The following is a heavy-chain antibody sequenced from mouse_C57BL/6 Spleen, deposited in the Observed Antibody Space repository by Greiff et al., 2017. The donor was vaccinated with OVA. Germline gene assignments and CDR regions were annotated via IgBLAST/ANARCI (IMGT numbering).Heavy chain of an antibody. CDR2: IYPRDGST. CDR3: ARKAHSAGDAMDY. V-gene: IGHV1-85*01. CDR1: GYTFTSYD. Sequence: QVQLQQSGPELVKPGASVKLSCKASGYTFTSYDINWVKQRPGQGLEWIGWIYPRDGSTKYNEKFKGKATLTVDTTSSTAYMELHSLTSEDSAVYFCARKAHSAGDAMDYWGQGTSVTVSS. J-gene: IGHJ4*01.